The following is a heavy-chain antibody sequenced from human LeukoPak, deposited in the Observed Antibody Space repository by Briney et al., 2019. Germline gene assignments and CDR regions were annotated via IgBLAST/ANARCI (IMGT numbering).Heavy chain of an antibody. CDR1: GFTFSSNY. CDR2: IYSGGST. Sequence: PGGSLRLSCAASGFTFSSNYMSWVRQAPGKGLEGVSVIYSGGSTYYADSVKGRFTISRDNSKNTLYLQMNSLRAEATAVYYCARDQSFQQLAQDYWGQGTLVTVSS. J-gene: IGHJ4*02. D-gene: IGHD6-6*01. V-gene: IGHV3-66*02. CDR3: ARDQSFQQLAQDY.